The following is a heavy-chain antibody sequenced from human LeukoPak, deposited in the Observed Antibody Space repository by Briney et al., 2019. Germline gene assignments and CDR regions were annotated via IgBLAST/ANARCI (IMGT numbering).Heavy chain of an antibody. CDR3: ARPMYSGSYLSAFDI. CDR1: GYTFTSYY. Sequence: ASVKVSCKASGYTFTSYYMHWVRQAPGQGLEWMGWINTNTGNPTYAQGFTGRFVFSLDTSVSTAYLQISSLKAEDTAVYYCARPMYSGSYLSAFDIWGQGTMVTVSS. J-gene: IGHJ3*02. D-gene: IGHD1-26*01. CDR2: INTNTGNP. V-gene: IGHV7-4-1*02.